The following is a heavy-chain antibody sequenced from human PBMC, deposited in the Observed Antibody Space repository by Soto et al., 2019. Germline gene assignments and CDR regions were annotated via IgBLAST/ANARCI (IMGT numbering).Heavy chain of an antibody. V-gene: IGHV6-1*01. Sequence: PSQTLSLTCAISGDSVSSNSAAWNWIRQSPSRGLEWLGRTYYRSKWYNDYAVSVKSRITINPDTSKNQFSLQLNSVTPEDTAVYYCARDRDDFWSGYCYYFDYWGQGTLVTVSS. J-gene: IGHJ4*02. CDR3: ARDRDDFWSGYCYYFDY. D-gene: IGHD3-3*01. CDR1: GDSVSSNSAA. CDR2: TYYRSKWYN.